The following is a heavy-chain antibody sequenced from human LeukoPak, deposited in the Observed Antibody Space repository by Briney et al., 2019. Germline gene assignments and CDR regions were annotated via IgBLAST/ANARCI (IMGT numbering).Heavy chain of an antibody. D-gene: IGHD3-16*01. CDR1: GGSISSYY. V-gene: IGHV4-59*01. CDR3: ASLGGGREGY. Sequence: SETLSLTCTVSGGSISSYYWSWIRQPPGKGLEWIGYIYYSGSTNYNPSLKSRVTISVDTSKNQFSLKLSSVTAVDTAVYYCASLGGGREGYWGQGTLVTVSS. J-gene: IGHJ4*02. CDR2: IYYSGST.